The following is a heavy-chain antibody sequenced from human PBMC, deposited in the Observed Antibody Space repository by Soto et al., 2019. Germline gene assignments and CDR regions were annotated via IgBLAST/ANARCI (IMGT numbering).Heavy chain of an antibody. CDR3: ARVVLARDSIPTHAFDI. D-gene: IGHD2-21*01. CDR1: GYTFTSYY. Sequence: GASVKVSCKASGYTFTSYYMHWVRQAPGQGLEWMGIINPSGGSTSYAQKFQGRVTMTRDTSTSTVYMELSSLRSEDTAVYYCARVVLARDSIPTHAFDIWGQGTMVTV. CDR2: INPSGGST. J-gene: IGHJ3*02. V-gene: IGHV1-46*01.